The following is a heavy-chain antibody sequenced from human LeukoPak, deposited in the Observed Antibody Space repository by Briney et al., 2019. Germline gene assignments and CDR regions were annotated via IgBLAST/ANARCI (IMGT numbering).Heavy chain of an antibody. V-gene: IGHV3-66*01. D-gene: IGHD2-21*02. CDR1: GFTVSSNY. J-gene: IGHJ4*02. CDR2: IYSGGST. CDR3: ARSSAYCGGDCYFDY. Sequence: PGGSLRLSCAASGFTVSSNYMSWVCQAPGKGLEWVSVIYSGGSTYYADSVKGRFTISRDNPENTLYLQMNSLRAEDTAVYYCARSSAYCGGDCYFDYWGQGTLVTVSS.